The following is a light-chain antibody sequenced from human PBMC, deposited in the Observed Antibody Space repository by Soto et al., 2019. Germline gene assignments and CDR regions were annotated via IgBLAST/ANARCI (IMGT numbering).Light chain of an antibody. Sequence: PGTLPLSPRERATLYCRASESVYSNLAWYQQKPGQAPRLLIYGASTRATGIPARFSGSGSGTEFTLTISRLEPEDFAVYYCQQYGNLYPFAQG. CDR1: ESVYSN. J-gene: IGKJ2*01. V-gene: IGKV3-15*01. CDR2: GAS. CDR3: QQYGNLYP.